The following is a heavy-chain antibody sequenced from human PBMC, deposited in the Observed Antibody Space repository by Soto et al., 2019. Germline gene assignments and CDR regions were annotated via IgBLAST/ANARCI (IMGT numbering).Heavy chain of an antibody. V-gene: IGHV1-46*01. CDR1: GYSFTRYY. Sequence: RASVKVSCKASGYSFTRYYMHWVRQAPGQGPEWMGIINPSGGSTSYAQKFQGRVTMTRDTATSTAYMELSSLRSEDTAVYYCAKDNRIGYCRNGVCYGASHTDHWGQGTLVTVSS. D-gene: IGHD2-8*01. J-gene: IGHJ4*02. CDR3: AKDNRIGYCRNGVCYGASHTDH. CDR2: INPSGGST.